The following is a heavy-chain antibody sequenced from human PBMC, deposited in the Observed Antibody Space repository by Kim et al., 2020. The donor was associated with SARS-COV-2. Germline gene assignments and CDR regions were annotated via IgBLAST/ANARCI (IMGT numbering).Heavy chain of an antibody. CDR2: ISSSSSYT. CDR1: GFTFSDYY. CDR3: ARTQGEHVRVLWFGELLSCHFGE. Sequence: GGSLRLSCAASGFTFSDYYMSWIRQAPGKGLEWVSYISSSSSYTNYADSVKGRFTISRDNAKNSLYLQMNSRRAEDTAVYYCARTQGEHVRVLWFGELLSCHFGEWGQGALVTVSS. J-gene: IGHJ4*02. V-gene: IGHV3-11*06. D-gene: IGHD3-10*01.